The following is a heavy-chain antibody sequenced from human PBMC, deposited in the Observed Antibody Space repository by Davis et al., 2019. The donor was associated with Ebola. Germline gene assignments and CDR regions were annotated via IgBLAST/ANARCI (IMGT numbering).Heavy chain of an antibody. V-gene: IGHV3-21*01. D-gene: IGHD3-10*01. CDR3: ARGRRAGYYYYGMDV. J-gene: IGHJ6*02. CDR1: GFTFSSYS. Sequence: GESLKISCAASGFTFSSYSMNWVRQAPGKGLEWVSSISSSSSYIYYADSVKGRFTISRDNAKNSLYLQMNSLRDEDTAVYYCARGRRAGYYYYGMDVWGQGTTVTVSS. CDR2: ISSSSSYI.